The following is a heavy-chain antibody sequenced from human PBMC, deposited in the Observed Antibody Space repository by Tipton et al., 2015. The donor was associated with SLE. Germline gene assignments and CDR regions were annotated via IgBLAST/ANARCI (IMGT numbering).Heavy chain of an antibody. CDR1: GGSISSHY. CDR2: IYYSGST. J-gene: IGHJ4*02. Sequence: LRLSCTVSGGSISSHYWSWIRQPPGKGLEWIGYIYYSGSTNYNPPHKSRVTISVDTSKKQFSLKLGSVTAADTAVYYCARGDRGNYFDYWGQGTLVTVSS. D-gene: IGHD2-15*01. V-gene: IGHV4-59*11. CDR3: ARGDRGNYFDY.